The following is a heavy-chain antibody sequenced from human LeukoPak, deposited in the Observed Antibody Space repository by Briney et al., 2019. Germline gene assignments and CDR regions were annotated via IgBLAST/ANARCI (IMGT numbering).Heavy chain of an antibody. V-gene: IGHV1-2*02. J-gene: IGHJ4*02. Sequence: ASVKVSCKASGYTFTDYYIHWVRQAPGQGLEWMGWINPNSGGTNYAQNFQGRVTLTRDTSISTACMEVSRLRSDDTAAYYCARDYIMDYWGQGTLVTVSS. CDR3: ARDYIMDY. CDR1: GYTFTDYY. D-gene: IGHD4-11*01. CDR2: INPNSGGT.